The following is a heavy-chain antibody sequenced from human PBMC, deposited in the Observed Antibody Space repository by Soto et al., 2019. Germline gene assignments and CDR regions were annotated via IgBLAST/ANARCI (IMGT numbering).Heavy chain of an antibody. J-gene: IGHJ6*04. Sequence: EVQLVESGGGLVQPGGSLRLSCAASDFAFAAHWIIWVRQAPGKGLEWVANINDHGNAKYLLDSAKGRFTISRDNAKNLMDLQMNSVRDEDTSVYYCVRDRRRTGVHTWGLSGIMDVWGKGTTVTGSS. CDR2: INDHGNAK. CDR3: VRDRRRTGVHTWGLSGIMDV. D-gene: IGHD3-3*01. V-gene: IGHV3-7*01. CDR1: DFAFAAHW.